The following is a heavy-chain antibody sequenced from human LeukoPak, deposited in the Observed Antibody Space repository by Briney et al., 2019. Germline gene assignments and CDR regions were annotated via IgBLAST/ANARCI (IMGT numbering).Heavy chain of an antibody. J-gene: IGHJ4*02. CDR1: GDYFSYFY. Sequence: PSETLSLTCTVSGDYFSYFYWSWIRQPPGKGLEWVGYIYNSGSTNYNPSLKSRVTISLDTSKNQFSLKLSSVTAADTAVYYCARAAHSLPDYWGQGTLVTVSS. CDR3: ARAAHSLPDY. V-gene: IGHV4-59*12. CDR2: IYNSGST. D-gene: IGHD6-6*01.